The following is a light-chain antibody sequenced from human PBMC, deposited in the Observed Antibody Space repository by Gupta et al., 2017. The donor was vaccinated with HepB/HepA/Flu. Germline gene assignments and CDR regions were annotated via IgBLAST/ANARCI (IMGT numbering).Light chain of an antibody. CDR1: QSVLYSSNNKDY. Sequence: DIVMTQSPDSLAVSLGERATINCKSSQSVLYSSNNKDYLAWYQQKPGQPPKLLIHWASTRVSGVPDRFSGSGSGTDFTLTISSLQAEDVALYYCQQDDNTLRTFGQGTKVEVK. J-gene: IGKJ1*01. V-gene: IGKV4-1*01. CDR3: QQDDNTLRT. CDR2: WAS.